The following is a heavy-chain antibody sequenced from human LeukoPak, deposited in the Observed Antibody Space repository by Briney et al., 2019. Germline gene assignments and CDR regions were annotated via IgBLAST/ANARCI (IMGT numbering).Heavy chain of an antibody. D-gene: IGHD2-8*02. J-gene: IGHJ3*02. V-gene: IGHV1-69*05. CDR2: VIPIFGTA. CDR1: GGTFSSYA. Sequence: SSVKVSCKASGGTFSSYAISWVRQAPGQGLEWMGGVIPIFGTANYAQKFQGRVTITTDDSKSTAYTELDSLRSDDTAVFFWALVINAFDIWGQGTMVTVSS. CDR3: ALVINAFDI.